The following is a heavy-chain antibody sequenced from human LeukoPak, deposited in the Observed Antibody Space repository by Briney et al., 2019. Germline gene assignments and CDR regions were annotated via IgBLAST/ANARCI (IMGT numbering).Heavy chain of an antibody. V-gene: IGHV1-69*13. CDR1: GGTFNNFA. D-gene: IGHD6-13*01. Sequence: SVKVSCKASGGTFNNFAICWVRQAPGQGLEWMGGIFPVFGTPTYAQKFQGRVTITADESTRTAHMELSSLRSDDTAVYYCARGPHTSSWYKHAFDIWAQGTMVTVSS. J-gene: IGHJ3*02. CDR3: ARGPHTSSWYKHAFDI. CDR2: IFPVFGTP.